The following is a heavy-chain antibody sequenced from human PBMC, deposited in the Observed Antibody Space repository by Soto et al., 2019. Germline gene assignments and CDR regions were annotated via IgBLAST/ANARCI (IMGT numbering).Heavy chain of an antibody. J-gene: IGHJ3*02. CDR2: ISYDGSNK. Sequence: GGSLRLSCAASGFTFSSYAMHWVRQAPGKGLEWVAVISYDGSNKYYADSVKGRFTISRDNSKNTLYLQMNSLRAEDTAGYYCARAPRGSMIGGAFDIWGQGTMVTVSS. CDR3: ARAPRGSMIGGAFDI. V-gene: IGHV3-30*04. CDR1: GFTFSSYA. D-gene: IGHD3-22*01.